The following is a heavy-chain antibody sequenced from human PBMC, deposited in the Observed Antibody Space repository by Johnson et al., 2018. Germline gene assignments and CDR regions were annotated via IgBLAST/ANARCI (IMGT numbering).Heavy chain of an antibody. CDR2: ISWDGGST. CDR1: GFTFDDFT. D-gene: IGHD5-12*01. V-gene: IGHV3-43*01. Sequence: VQLQESGGGVVQLVQSGGSLRLSCAASGFTFDDFTMHWVRQVPGKGLEWVSLISWDGGSTYYADSVKGRFTISRDNSKNSLHLQMNSLRTEDTALYYCAKGLRSNNGHDSGLNGMDVWGQGTTVTVSS. CDR3: AKGLRSNNGHDSGLNGMDV. J-gene: IGHJ6*02.